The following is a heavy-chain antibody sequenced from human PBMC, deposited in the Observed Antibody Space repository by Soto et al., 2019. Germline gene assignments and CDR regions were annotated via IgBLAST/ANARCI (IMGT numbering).Heavy chain of an antibody. J-gene: IGHJ4*02. Sequence: EVQVLESGGGLVQPGGSLRLSCAASGFTFSSYAMSWVRQAPGQGLEWVSAISGSGSNPYYADSVKGRFTISRDNSKNTLYLQMNSLRAEDTALYYCANPASMTIRDGLDHWGQGTLVTVSS. CDR2: ISGSGSNP. V-gene: IGHV3-23*01. CDR3: ANPASMTIRDGLDH. D-gene: IGHD4-17*01. CDR1: GFTFSSYA.